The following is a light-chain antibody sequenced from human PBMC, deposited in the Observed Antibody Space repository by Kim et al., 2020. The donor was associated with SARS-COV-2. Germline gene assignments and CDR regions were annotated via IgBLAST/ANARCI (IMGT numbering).Light chain of an antibody. CDR1: QDIKNN. J-gene: IGKJ1*01. CDR3: QKYNGALET. CDR2: DAS. Sequence: DIQMTQSPSSLSVSVGDRVTITCRASQDIKNNVAWYQQKPGKVPKLLIYDASTLQTGVPSRFSGSGSGTDFTLTISSLQPEDVATYYCQKYNGALETFGQGTKVDIK. V-gene: IGKV1-27*01.